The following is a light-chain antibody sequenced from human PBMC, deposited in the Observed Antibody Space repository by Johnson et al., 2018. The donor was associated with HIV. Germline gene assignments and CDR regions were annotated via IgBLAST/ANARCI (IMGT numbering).Light chain of an antibody. Sequence: QSVLTQPPSVSAAPGQKVTISCSGSSSNIGNNYVSWYQQLPGTAPKLLIYDNKKRPSGISDRFSGSKSGTSVTLCITGLQHGDEADDYCGTWDSSLGVYVFGTGTKVTVL. J-gene: IGLJ1*01. CDR2: DNK. CDR1: SSNIGNNY. V-gene: IGLV1-51*01. CDR3: GTWDSSLGVYV.